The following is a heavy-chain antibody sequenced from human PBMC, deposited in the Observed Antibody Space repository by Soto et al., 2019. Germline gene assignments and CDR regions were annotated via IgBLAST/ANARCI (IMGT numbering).Heavy chain of an antibody. CDR1: GFTFSDFY. CDR2: ISRSGSVI. J-gene: IGHJ4*02. D-gene: IGHD2-8*01. CDR3: ASDSCGVDLGY. V-gene: IGHV3-11*01. Sequence: QVHLVESGGGLVKPGGSLRLSCAASGFTFSDFYMSWIRQAPGKGLEWVSYISRSGSVIYYADSVKGRFTVSRDDAQNSLYLQMNSLRAEDTAVYYCASDSCGVDLGYWGQGTLVTVSS.